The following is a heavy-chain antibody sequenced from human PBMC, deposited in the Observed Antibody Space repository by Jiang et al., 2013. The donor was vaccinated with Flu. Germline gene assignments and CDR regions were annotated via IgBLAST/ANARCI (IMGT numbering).Heavy chain of an antibody. V-gene: IGHV6-1*01. D-gene: IGHD1/OR15-1a*01. CDR1: GDSVSSNSAA. CDR2: TYYRSKWYY. J-gene: IGHJ4*02. CDR3: ARGAHGTTVALFEH. Sequence: SQTLSLTCAISGDSVSSNSAAWNWIRQSPSRGLEWLGRTYYRSKWYYDYAVSVKSRMTINPDTSKNQFSLQLNSVTPEDTAVYYCARGAHGTTVALFEHWGQGTLVIVSS.